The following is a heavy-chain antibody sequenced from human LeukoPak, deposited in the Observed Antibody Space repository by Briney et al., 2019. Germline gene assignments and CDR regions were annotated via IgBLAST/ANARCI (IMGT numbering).Heavy chain of an antibody. Sequence: SETLSLTCTVSSDSDSTNLYYWGWIRQPPGKGLEWIGNLFHSGTTYYNPSLKSRVSISVDTSKNQFSLKLNSVTAADTAVYYCARQGYGRSSFFDHWGQGTLVTVSS. CDR1: SDSDSTNLYY. CDR3: ARQGYGRSSFFDH. CDR2: LFHSGTT. J-gene: IGHJ4*02. V-gene: IGHV4-39*01. D-gene: IGHD6-6*01.